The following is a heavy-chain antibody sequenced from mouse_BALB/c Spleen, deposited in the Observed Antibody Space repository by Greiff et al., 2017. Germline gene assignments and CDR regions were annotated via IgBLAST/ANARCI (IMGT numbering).Heavy chain of an antibody. J-gene: IGHJ4*01. CDR2: ISYSGST. Sequence: EVQLQESGPGLVKPSQSLSLTCTVTGYSITSDYAWNWIRQFPGNKLEWMGYISYSGSTSYNPSLKSRISITRDTSKNQFFLQLNSVTTEDTATYYCARRGYAMDYWGQGTSVTVSS. CDR1: GYSITSDYA. CDR3: ARRGYAMDY. V-gene: IGHV3-2*02.